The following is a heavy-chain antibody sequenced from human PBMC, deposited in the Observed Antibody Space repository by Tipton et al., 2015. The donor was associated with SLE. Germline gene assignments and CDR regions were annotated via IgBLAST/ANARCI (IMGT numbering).Heavy chain of an antibody. CDR1: GYSISSGYY. CDR3: ARARDYYDFWSGHGAFDI. D-gene: IGHD3-3*01. V-gene: IGHV4-38-2*02. Sequence: TLSLTCTVSGYSISSGYYWGWIRQPPGKGLEWIGSIYYSGSTYYNPSLKSRVTISVDTSKNQFSLKLSSVTAADTAVYYCARARDYYDFWSGHGAFDIWGQGTMVTVSS. CDR2: IYYSGST. J-gene: IGHJ3*02.